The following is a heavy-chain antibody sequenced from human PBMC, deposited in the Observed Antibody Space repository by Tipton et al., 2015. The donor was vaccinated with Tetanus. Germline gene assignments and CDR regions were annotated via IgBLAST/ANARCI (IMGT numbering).Heavy chain of an antibody. D-gene: IGHD2-2*01. CDR2: INPNTDET. J-gene: IGHJ4*02. CDR3: TRGSPRQLPFDK. V-gene: IGHV1-2*02. CDR1: GYIFTGYF. Sequence: QLVQSGAEVKQPGASVKVSCKASGYIFTGYFIHWVRQAPGKGLEWMGWINPNTDETNFAQKFQGRVTMTRDKSISTAFMELRGLRSDDTAVYFCTRGSPRQLPFDKWGQGSLIRVS.